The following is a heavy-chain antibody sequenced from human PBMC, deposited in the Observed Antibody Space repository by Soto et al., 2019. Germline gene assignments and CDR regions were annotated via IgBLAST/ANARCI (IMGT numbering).Heavy chain of an antibody. D-gene: IGHD3-22*01. Sequence: PSETLSLTCNVSDGSIRSGGFYWSWIRHRPGKALEWIGHIYYSGTTSYSPSLKSRVSMSVDTSKNQFSLTLSSVTVADTAVYYCARSPEYSYQSSIWFDPWGQGTLVTVSS. CDR1: DGSIRSGGFY. J-gene: IGHJ5*02. CDR3: ARSPEYSYQSSIWFDP. CDR2: IYYSGTT. V-gene: IGHV4-31*03.